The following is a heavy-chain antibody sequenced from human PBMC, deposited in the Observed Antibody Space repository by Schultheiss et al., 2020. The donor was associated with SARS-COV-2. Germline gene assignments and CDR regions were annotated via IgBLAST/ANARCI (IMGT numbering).Heavy chain of an antibody. CDR2: IVVGSGNT. V-gene: IGHV1-58*01. Sequence: GGSLRLSCKASGFTFTSSAVQWVRQARGQRLEWIGWIVVGSGNTNYAQKFQERVTITRDMSTSTAYMELSSLRSEDTAVYYCAATYDFWSGSYWGQGTLVTVSS. CDR3: AATYDFWSGSY. D-gene: IGHD3-3*01. CDR1: GFTFTSSA. J-gene: IGHJ4*02.